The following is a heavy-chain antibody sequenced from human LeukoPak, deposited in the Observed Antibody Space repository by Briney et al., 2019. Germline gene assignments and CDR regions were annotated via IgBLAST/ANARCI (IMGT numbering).Heavy chain of an antibody. D-gene: IGHD2-21*01. J-gene: IGHJ5*02. Sequence: GASVTVSCKTSGYSFTDYYMHWVRQAPGQGLEGMGWINPNSGGTSSAQKFQGRVTMTRDTSITTVYMEVSWLTSDDTAIYYCARADRLHGGPYLIGPWGQGTLVTVSS. CDR2: INPNSGGT. V-gene: IGHV1-2*02. CDR3: ARADRLHGGPYLIGP. CDR1: GYSFTDYY.